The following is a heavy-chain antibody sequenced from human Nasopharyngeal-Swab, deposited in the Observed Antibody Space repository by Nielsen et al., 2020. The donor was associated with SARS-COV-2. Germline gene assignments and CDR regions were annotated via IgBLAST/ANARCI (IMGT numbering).Heavy chain of an antibody. V-gene: IGHV3-7*01. CDR1: GFTFSSYW. J-gene: IGHJ6*02. D-gene: IGHD3-10*01. CDR3: ARSRRYYYGSGAVSDYYYGMDV. CDR2: IKQDGSEK. Sequence: GESLKISCAASGFTFSSYWMSWVRQAPGKGLEWVANIKQDGSEKYYVDSVKGRSTISRDNAKNSLYLQMNSLRAEDTAVYYCARSRRYYYGSGAVSDYYYGMDVWGQGTTVTVSS.